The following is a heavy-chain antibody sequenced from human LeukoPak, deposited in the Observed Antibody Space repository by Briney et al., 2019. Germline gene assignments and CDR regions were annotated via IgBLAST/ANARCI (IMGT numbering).Heavy chain of an antibody. CDR1: GYTFTSYG. D-gene: IGHD3-22*01. J-gene: IGHJ3*02. Sequence: ASVKVSCKASGYTFTSYGISWVRQAPGQGLEWMGWISAYNGNTNYAQKLQGRVTMTTDTSTSTAYMELRSLRSDDTAVYYCARGPYYYDSSGYYSSHAFDIWGQGTMVTVSS. CDR2: ISAYNGNT. CDR3: ARGPYYYDSSGYYSSHAFDI. V-gene: IGHV1-18*01.